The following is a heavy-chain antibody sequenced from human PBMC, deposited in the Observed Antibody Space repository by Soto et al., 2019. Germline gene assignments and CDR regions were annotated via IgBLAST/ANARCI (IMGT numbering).Heavy chain of an antibody. D-gene: IGHD2-15*01. CDR2: IYSDSGT. CDR3: ARLAVVLAGGWYFDL. CDR1: GFTVSNNY. V-gene: IGHV3-53*01. Sequence: EVQLVESGGGLIQPGGSLRLSCAVFGFTVSNNYMNWVRQAPGKGLEWVSVIYSDSGTFYADSVKGRFTISGDNSKNTLYLQMNSLRAEDRAVYYCARLAVVLAGGWYFDLWGRGSLVTVSS. J-gene: IGHJ2*01.